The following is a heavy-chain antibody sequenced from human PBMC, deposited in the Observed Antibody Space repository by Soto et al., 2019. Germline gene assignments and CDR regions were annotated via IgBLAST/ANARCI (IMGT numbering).Heavy chain of an antibody. Sequence: KVSCKASGGTFSSYAISWVRQAPGQGLEWMGGIIPIFGTANYAQKFQGRVTITADESTSTAYMELSSLRSEDTAVYYCARVYEYSSSDAYYYYGMDVWGQGTTVTVSS. V-gene: IGHV1-69*01. D-gene: IGHD6-6*01. CDR2: IIPIFGTA. CDR3: ARVYEYSSSDAYYYYGMDV. CDR1: GGTFSSYA. J-gene: IGHJ6*02.